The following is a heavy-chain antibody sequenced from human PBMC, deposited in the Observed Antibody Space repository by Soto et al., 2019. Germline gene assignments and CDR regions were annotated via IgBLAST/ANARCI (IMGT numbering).Heavy chain of an antibody. Sequence: SETLSLTCAVYGGSFSGYYWSRIRQPPGKGLEWIGEINHSGSTNYNPSLKSRVTISVDTSKNQFSLKLSSVTAADTAVYYCARDGPYDFWSGYYTHWFDPWGQGTLVTVSS. V-gene: IGHV4-34*01. CDR1: GGSFSGYY. CDR2: INHSGST. J-gene: IGHJ5*02. CDR3: ARDGPYDFWSGYYTHWFDP. D-gene: IGHD3-3*01.